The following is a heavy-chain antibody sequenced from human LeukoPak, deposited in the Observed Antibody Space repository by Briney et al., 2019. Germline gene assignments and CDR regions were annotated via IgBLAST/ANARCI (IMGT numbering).Heavy chain of an antibody. D-gene: IGHD3-10*01. J-gene: IGHJ5*02. CDR2: INHSGST. CDR1: GGSFSGYY. V-gene: IGHV4-34*01. Sequence: SETLPLTCAVYGGSFSGYYWSWIRQPPGKGLEWIGEINHSGSTNYNPSLKSRVTISVDTSKNQFSLKLSSVTAADTAVYYCARGVTYYYGSGSKRNWFDPWGQGALVTVSS. CDR3: ARGVTYYYGSGSKRNWFDP.